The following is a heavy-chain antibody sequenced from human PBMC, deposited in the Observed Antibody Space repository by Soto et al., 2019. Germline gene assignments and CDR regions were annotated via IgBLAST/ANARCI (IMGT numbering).Heavy chain of an antibody. V-gene: IGHV3-30*18. J-gene: IGHJ6*02. CDR1: GFTFSSYG. Sequence: QVQLVESGGGVVQPGRSLRLSCAASGFTFSSYGKHWVRQAPGKGLEWVAVISYDGSNKYYADSVKGRFTISRDNSKNTLYLQMNSLRAEDTAVYYCAKTIDTAMVAFYYYYGMDVWGQGTTVTVSS. D-gene: IGHD5-18*01. CDR3: AKTIDTAMVAFYYYYGMDV. CDR2: ISYDGSNK.